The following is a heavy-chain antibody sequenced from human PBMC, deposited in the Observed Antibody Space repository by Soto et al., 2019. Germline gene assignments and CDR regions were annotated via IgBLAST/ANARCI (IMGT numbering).Heavy chain of an antibody. V-gene: IGHV4-39*07. CDR2: VYYSGST. J-gene: IGHJ5*02. D-gene: IGHD2-2*01. CDR1: GGSIITSTYY. CDR3: ARLGAHYQSLDP. Sequence: PSETLSLTCTVSGGSIITSTYYWVWIRQPPGKGLEWIGTVYYSGSTYYNPSLKSRVTISLETSKSQISLRLSSVTAADTAIYYCARLGAHYQSLDPWSTGTLVTVCS.